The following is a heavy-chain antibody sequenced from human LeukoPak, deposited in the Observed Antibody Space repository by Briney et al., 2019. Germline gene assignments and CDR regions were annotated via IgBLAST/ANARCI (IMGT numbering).Heavy chain of an antibody. CDR1: GGSFSGYY. CDR3: ARAVDTAMVRVGY. J-gene: IGHJ4*02. V-gene: IGHV4-34*01. Sequence: SETLSLTCAVYGGSFSGYYWSCIRQPPGKGLEWIGEINHSGSTNYNPSLKSRVTISVDTSKNQFSLKLSSVTAADTAVYYCARAVDTAMVRVGYWGQGTLVTVSS. D-gene: IGHD5-18*01. CDR2: INHSGST.